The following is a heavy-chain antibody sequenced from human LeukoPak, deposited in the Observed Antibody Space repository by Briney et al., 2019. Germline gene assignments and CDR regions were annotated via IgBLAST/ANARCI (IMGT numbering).Heavy chain of an antibody. V-gene: IGHV4-61*02. J-gene: IGHJ4*02. Sequence: SETLSLTCTVSGGSISSGSYYWSWIRQPAGKGLEWIGRIYTSGSTNYNPSLKSRVTISVDTSKNQFSLKLSSVTAADTAVYYCARWAPTFEWGQGTLVTVSS. CDR2: IYTSGST. D-gene: IGHD3-10*01. CDR1: GGSISSGSYY. CDR3: ARWAPTFE.